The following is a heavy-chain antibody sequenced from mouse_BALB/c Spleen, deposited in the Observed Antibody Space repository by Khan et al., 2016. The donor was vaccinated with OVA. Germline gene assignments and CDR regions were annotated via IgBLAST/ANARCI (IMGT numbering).Heavy chain of an antibody. CDR2: ISYSGRI. V-gene: IGHV3-2*02. CDR3: ARSVTITTVVATDFDY. Sequence: VQLQESGPGLVKPSQSLSLTCTVTGYSITSDYAWNWIRQFPGNKLEWMGYISYSGRISYNPSLKSRISITRDTSKNQFFLQLNSVTTEDTATYYCARSVTITTVVATDFDYWGQGTTLTVSS. J-gene: IGHJ2*01. D-gene: IGHD1-1*01. CDR1: GYSITSDYA.